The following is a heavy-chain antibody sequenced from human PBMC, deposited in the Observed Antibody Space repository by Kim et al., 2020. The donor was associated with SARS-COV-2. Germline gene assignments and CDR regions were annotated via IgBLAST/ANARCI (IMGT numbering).Heavy chain of an antibody. CDR2: INPGGGTT. D-gene: IGHD6-19*01. Sequence: ASVKVSCKASGYTFTNYYMHWVRQAPGQGLEWMGIINPGGGTTSYAQKFQCRVTMTRDTSTNTVYMELSSLRSDDTAVYYCARSSSSGWRAWFDPWGQVTLVTVSS. CDR1: GYTFTNYY. J-gene: IGHJ5*02. CDR3: ARSSSSGWRAWFDP. V-gene: IGHV1-46*01.